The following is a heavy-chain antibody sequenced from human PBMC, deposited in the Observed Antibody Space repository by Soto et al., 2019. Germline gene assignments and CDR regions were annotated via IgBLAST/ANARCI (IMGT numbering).Heavy chain of an antibody. Sequence: SETLSRTCTVSCGSISSYYWIWIRQAPGKGLEWIGYIYYSGSTNYNPSLKSRVTISVDTSKNQFSLKLSSVTAADTAVYYCARGDSSSWPYYYYGMDVWGQGTTVTVSS. CDR3: ARGDSSSWPYYYYGMDV. J-gene: IGHJ6*02. CDR1: CGSISSYY. V-gene: IGHV4-59*01. D-gene: IGHD6-13*01. CDR2: IYYSGST.